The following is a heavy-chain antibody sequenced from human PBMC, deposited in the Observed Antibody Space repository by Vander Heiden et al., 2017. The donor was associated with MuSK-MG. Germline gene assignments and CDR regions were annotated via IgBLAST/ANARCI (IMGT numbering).Heavy chain of an antibody. J-gene: IGHJ5*02. V-gene: IGHV4-34*01. CDR1: GGSSSGYY. CDR2: INHSGST. Sequence: QVQLQQWGAGLLKPSATLSLTCAVYGGSSSGYYWSWIRQPPGKGLEWIGEINHSGSTNYNPSLKSRVTISVDTSKNQFSLKLSSVTAADTAVYYCAQNLHGWLGLDPWGQGTLVTVSS. D-gene: IGHD6-19*01. CDR3: AQNLHGWLGLDP.